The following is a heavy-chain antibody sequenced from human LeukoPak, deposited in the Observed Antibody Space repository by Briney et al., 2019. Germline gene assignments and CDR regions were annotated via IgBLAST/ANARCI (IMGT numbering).Heavy chain of an antibody. Sequence: ASVKVSCKASGYTFTSYPMHWVRQAPGQRLEWMGWINAGNGNTKYSQKFQGRVTITRDTSARTAYMELSSLRSEDTAVYYCARDYDSFLYYYYGMDVWGQGTTVTVSS. J-gene: IGHJ6*02. D-gene: IGHD3-3*01. CDR3: ARDYDSFLYYYYGMDV. V-gene: IGHV1-3*01. CDR2: INAGNGNT. CDR1: GYTFTSYP.